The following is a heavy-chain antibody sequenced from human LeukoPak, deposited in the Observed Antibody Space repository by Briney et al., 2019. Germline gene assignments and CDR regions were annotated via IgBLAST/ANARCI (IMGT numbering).Heavy chain of an antibody. J-gene: IGHJ4*02. D-gene: IGHD4-17*01. Sequence: GGSLRLSCAASGFTFSSYEMNWVRQAPGKGREWVSHISGSGSTIYYADSVKGRFTISRDNAKNSLSLQMNSLRAEDTAVYYCARTSYGDYAASVDYWGQGTLVTVSS. CDR1: GFTFSSYE. CDR2: ISGSGSTI. V-gene: IGHV3-48*03. CDR3: ARTSYGDYAASVDY.